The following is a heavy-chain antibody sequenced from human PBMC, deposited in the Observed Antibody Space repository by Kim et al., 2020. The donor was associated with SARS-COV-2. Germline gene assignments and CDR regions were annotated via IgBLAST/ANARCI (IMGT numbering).Heavy chain of an antibody. Sequence: ASVKVSCKASGYTFTAYYLHWVRQAPGQGLEWMGRIHPETGATAYEQQFKGRVTITRDMSISAVYMELTVLKPDDTAMYFFSRELGTSGPPSWGQGTLVT. V-gene: IGHV1-2*06. CDR3: SRELGTSGPPS. D-gene: IGHD5-12*01. J-gene: IGHJ5*02. CDR2: IHPETGAT. CDR1: GYTFTAYY.